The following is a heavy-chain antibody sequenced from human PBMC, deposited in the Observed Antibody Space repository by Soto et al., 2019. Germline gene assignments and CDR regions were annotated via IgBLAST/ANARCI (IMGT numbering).Heavy chain of an antibody. V-gene: IGHV4-31*03. CDR2: IYYSEST. CDR1: GGSISSRGYY. J-gene: IGHJ6*02. Sequence: TLSLTCTVSGGSISSRGYYWSWIRQYPGTGLEWIGYIYYSESTQYNPSLKSRATISLDTSKNQFSLKLTSVTAADTAVYYCARDQWAVVPGDYYGMDVWGQGTTVTVSS. D-gene: IGHD2-15*01. CDR3: ARDQWAVVPGDYYGMDV.